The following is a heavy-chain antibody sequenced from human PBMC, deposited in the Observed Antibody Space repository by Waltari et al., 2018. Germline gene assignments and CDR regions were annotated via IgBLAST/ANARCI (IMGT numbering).Heavy chain of an antibody. CDR2: INHSGST. CDR3: ARGDIVVVGNWFDP. V-gene: IGHV4-34*01. Sequence: QVQLQQWGAGLLKPSETLSLTCAVYGGSFSGYYWTWIRQPPGKGLEWIGEINHSGSTNYNPSLKSRVTISVDTSKNQFSLKLSSVTAADTAVYYCARGDIVVVGNWFDPWGQGTLVTVSS. D-gene: IGHD2-21*01. J-gene: IGHJ5*02. CDR1: GGSFSGYY.